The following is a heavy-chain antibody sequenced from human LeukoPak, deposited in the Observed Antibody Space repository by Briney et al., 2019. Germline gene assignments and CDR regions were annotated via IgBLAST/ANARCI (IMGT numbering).Heavy chain of an antibody. D-gene: IGHD1-26*01. Sequence: GPLRLSCEASGFIFSTYAMHWVRQAPGKGLEWLAVISNDGSNKYHVDSVKGRFTISRDNSKNTLYLEMDSVRLGDTAVYYCARDDIIVGATTLDYWGQGTLVTVSS. CDR3: ARDDIIVGATTLDY. V-gene: IGHV3-30*04. CDR2: ISNDGSNK. CDR1: GFIFSTYA. J-gene: IGHJ4*02.